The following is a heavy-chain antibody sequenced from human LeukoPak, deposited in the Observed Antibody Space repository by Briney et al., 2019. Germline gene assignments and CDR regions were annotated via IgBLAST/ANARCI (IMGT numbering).Heavy chain of an antibody. CDR1: GGTFSSYA. D-gene: IGHD3-16*01. CDR3: ARDLAGDRLFDY. J-gene: IGHJ4*02. Sequence: ASVKVSCKASGGTFSSYAISWVRQAPGQGLEWMGWISAYNGNTNYAQKLQGRVTMTTDTSTSTAYMELRSLRSDDTAVYYCARDLAGDRLFDYWGQGTLVTVSS. V-gene: IGHV1-18*01. CDR2: ISAYNGNT.